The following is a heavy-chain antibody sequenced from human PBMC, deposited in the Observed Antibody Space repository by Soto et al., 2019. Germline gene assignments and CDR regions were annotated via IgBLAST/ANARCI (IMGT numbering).Heavy chain of an antibody. CDR3: SRQTVSCHDY. Sequence: GGSLRLSCAASGFTFSDSHMHWVRQASGKGLEWVGHIRSKADSYATAYAASVKGRFIISRDDSKNTAYLQMNSLKTEDTAVYYCSRQTVSCHDYWGQGILVTVSS. D-gene: IGHD2-2*01. CDR2: IRSKADSYAT. V-gene: IGHV3-73*01. J-gene: IGHJ4*02. CDR1: GFTFSDSH.